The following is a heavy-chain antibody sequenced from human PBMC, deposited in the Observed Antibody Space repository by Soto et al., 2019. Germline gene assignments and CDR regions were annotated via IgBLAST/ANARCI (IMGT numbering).Heavy chain of an antibody. CDR3: QRAYYYDSSGYYFDY. CDR1: GYTFTNYG. Sequence: QVQLVQSGAEMKKPGASVKVSCKASGYTFTNYGISWVRQAPGQGLEWMGWISAYNGNTNYAQKLQGRVTLTTDTSTSTAYMELRSLRSDDTAVYYCQRAYYYDSSGYYFDYWGQGTLVTVSS. V-gene: IGHV1-18*01. J-gene: IGHJ4*02. D-gene: IGHD3-22*01. CDR2: ISAYNGNT.